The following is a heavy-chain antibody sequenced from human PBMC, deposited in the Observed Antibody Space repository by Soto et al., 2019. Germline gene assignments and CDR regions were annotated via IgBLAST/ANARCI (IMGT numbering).Heavy chain of an antibody. CDR2: ISSSSSYT. CDR1: GFTVSSNY. Sequence: GGCLRLSCAASGFTVSSNYMSWVRQAPGKGLEWVSYISSSSSYTNYADSVKGRFTISRDNAKNSLYLQMNSLRAEDTAVYYCARDLPGYSSSWYPGFDPWGQGTLVTVSS. D-gene: IGHD6-13*01. CDR3: ARDLPGYSSSWYPGFDP. J-gene: IGHJ5*02. V-gene: IGHV3-11*06.